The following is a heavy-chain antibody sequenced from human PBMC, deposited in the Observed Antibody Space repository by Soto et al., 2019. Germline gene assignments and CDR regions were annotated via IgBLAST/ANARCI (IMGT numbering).Heavy chain of an antibody. CDR3: ARGQLQSDFGY. CDR2: ISAYNGNT. Sequence: ASVKVSCKASGYTFTSYGFNWVRQAPGQGLEWMGWISAYNGNTHYAQNLQGRVSMTTDTSTSTGYMELRSLRSDDTAVYYCARGQLQSDFGYWGQGTLVTVSS. J-gene: IGHJ4*02. D-gene: IGHD1-1*01. V-gene: IGHV1-18*04. CDR1: GYTFTSYG.